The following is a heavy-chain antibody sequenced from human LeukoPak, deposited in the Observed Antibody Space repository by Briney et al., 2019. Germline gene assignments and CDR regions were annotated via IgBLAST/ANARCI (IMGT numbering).Heavy chain of an antibody. J-gene: IGHJ4*02. CDR2: IYTGGST. D-gene: IGHD1-26*01. Sequence: PSETLSLTCTVSGGSINSYYWTWIRQPAGKGLEWIGRIYTGGSTNYNPSLESRVTMSVDTSKNQFSLKLNSVTAADTAVYYCARQEGGIVGPYWGQGTLATVSS. V-gene: IGHV4-4*07. CDR3: ARQEGGIVGPY. CDR1: GGSINSYY.